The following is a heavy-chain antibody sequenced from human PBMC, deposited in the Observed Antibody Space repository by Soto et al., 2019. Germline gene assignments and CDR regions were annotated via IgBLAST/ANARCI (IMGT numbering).Heavy chain of an antibody. CDR1: GFTFSSSA. Sequence: SVKVSCKTSGFTFSSSAVHWVRQARGHRLQWIGWIDVGSANANYAQMLQERVTISRDMSTSTAYMELSSLRPEDTAVYYCARRYGGTLDYWGQGTLVTVSS. V-gene: IGHV1-58*01. CDR3: ARRYGGTLDY. CDR2: IDVGSANA. D-gene: IGHD4-17*01. J-gene: IGHJ4*02.